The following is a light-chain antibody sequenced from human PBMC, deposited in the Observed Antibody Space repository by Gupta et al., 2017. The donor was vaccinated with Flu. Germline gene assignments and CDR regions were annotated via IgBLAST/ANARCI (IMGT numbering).Light chain of an antibody. CDR3: QQFSSSRGLYN. CDR1: QSVSSTY. V-gene: IGKV3-20*01. Sequence: EIVLTQSPGTLSLSPGERVTLSCRASQSVSSTYLAWYQQKPGQAPRLLIYGATSRATGIPDRFSGSGSGTDFTLTISRLEPEDVAVYYCQQFSSSRGLYNFGQGTKLEIK. J-gene: IGKJ2*01. CDR2: GAT.